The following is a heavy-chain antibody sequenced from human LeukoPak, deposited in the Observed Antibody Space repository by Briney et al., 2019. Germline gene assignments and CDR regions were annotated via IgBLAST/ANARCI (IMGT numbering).Heavy chain of an antibody. Sequence: GGSLRLSCAASGFTFSSYWMHWVRQAPGKGLVWVSRINSDGSSTTYGDSVKGRFTISRDKAKNTLYMYMRSLRAEDTAVYYCAREYYDSSGSPYFDYWGQGTLVTVSS. CDR1: GFTFSSYW. D-gene: IGHD3-22*01. CDR3: AREYYDSSGSPYFDY. V-gene: IGHV3-74*01. J-gene: IGHJ4*02. CDR2: INSDGSST.